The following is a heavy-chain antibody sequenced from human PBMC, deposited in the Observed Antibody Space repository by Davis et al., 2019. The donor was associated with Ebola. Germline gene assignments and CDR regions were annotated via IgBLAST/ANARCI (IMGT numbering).Heavy chain of an antibody. Sequence: GESLKISCAASGFTFSSYWMSWVRQAPGKGLEWVANIKQDGSEKYYVDSVKGRFTISRDNAKNSLYLQMNSLRAEDTAVYYCARSVILTGHDYWGQRTLVTVSS. CDR3: ARSVILTGHDY. J-gene: IGHJ4*02. D-gene: IGHD3-9*01. CDR1: GFTFSSYW. CDR2: IKQDGSEK. V-gene: IGHV3-7*01.